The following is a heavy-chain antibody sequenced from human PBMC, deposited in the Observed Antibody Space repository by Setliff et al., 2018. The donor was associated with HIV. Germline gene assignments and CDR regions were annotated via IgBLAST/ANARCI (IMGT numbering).Heavy chain of an antibody. Sequence: SETLSLTCTVSGGSISSSSYYWGWIRQPPGKGLEWIGSIYYSGATYYNPSLKSRVTLSVDTSNNQFSLKLSSVTAADTAVYYCARGRSGYYLGWGQGTLVTVSS. CDR1: GGSISSSSYY. CDR2: IYYSGAT. J-gene: IGHJ4*02. D-gene: IGHD3-3*01. CDR3: ARGRSGYYLG. V-gene: IGHV4-39*01.